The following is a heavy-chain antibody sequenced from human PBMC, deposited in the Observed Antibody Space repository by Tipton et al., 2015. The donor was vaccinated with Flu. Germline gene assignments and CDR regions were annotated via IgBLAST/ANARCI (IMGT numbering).Heavy chain of an antibody. CDR1: GGSISSWY. J-gene: IGHJ5*02. D-gene: IGHD2-2*01. CDR2: MSSSDNTI. V-gene: IGHV3-48*03. CDR3: ARGYGNTRNWFDP. Sequence: LTCTVSGGSISSWYWSWIRQPPGKGLEWVSYMSSSDNTIYYADSVKGRFTISRDNAKNSLYLQMNSLRAEDTAVYYCARGYGNTRNWFDPWGQGTLVTVSS.